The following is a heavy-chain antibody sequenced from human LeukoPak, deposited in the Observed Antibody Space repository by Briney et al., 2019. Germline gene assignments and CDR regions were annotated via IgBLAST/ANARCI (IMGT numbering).Heavy chain of an antibody. CDR2: ISWNSGSI. Sequence: GGSLRLSCAASGFTFDDYAMHWVRQAPVKGLEWVSGISWNSGSIGYADSVKGRFTISRDNAKNSLYLQMNSLRAEDMALYYCAKAQGGSGWYGPNWYFDLWGRGTLVTVSS. J-gene: IGHJ2*01. CDR3: AKAQGGSGWYGPNWYFDL. D-gene: IGHD6-19*01. CDR1: GFTFDDYA. V-gene: IGHV3-9*03.